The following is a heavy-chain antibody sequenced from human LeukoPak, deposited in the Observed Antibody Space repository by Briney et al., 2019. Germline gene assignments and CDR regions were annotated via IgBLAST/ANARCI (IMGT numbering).Heavy chain of an antibody. J-gene: IGHJ3*02. Sequence: SETLSLTCTVSGYSISSGYYWGWIRQPPGKGLEWIGSIYHSGSTYYNPSLKSRVTISVDTSKNQFSLKLSSVTAADTAVYYCAVPPPGLADDAFDIWGQGTMVTVSS. D-gene: IGHD6-19*01. V-gene: IGHV4-38-2*02. CDR1: GYSISSGYY. CDR3: AVPPPGLADDAFDI. CDR2: IYHSGST.